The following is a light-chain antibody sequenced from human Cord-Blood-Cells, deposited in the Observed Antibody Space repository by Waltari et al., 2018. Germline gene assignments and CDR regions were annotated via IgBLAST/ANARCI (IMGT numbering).Light chain of an antibody. J-gene: IGLJ2*01. V-gene: IGLV2-23*03. Sequence: QSALTQPASVSGSPGQSITISCTGTTIDVVSYNLVSWYQQHPDKTPKLLMYEGSKRRSGFATGFSGSKSGNTASLTICGLQAEDEADYYCCSYAGSSTFVVFGGGTKLAVL. CDR2: EGS. CDR1: TIDVVSYNL. CDR3: CSYAGSSTFVV.